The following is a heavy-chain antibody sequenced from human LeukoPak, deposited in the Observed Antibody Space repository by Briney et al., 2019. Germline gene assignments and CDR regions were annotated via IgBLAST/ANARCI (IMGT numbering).Heavy chain of an antibody. CDR2: MNEDGSGT. V-gene: IGHV3-74*01. CDR3: ATVFDY. CDR1: GFTLCSNW. Sequence: GGSLRLSCAVSGFTLCSNWMHWVRQAPGKGLEWVSRMNEDGSGTSYADSVKGRFTISRDNAKNTVYLQMNSLRAEDSAVYYCATVFDYWGQGTLVTVSS. J-gene: IGHJ4*02.